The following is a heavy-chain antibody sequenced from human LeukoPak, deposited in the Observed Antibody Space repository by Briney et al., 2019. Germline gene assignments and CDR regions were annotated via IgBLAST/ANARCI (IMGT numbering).Heavy chain of an antibody. D-gene: IGHD5-18*01. V-gene: IGHV3-49*03. CDR2: IRSRPFGGTT. J-gene: IGHJ4*02. Sequence: GGSLRLSCTTSGFTFGDYAMSWFRLTPGKGLEWVSYIRSRPFGGTTEYAASVKDRFTISRDDSKSVAYLLMNSLKTEDTAVYFCSRAGLSEGCSYGSHFDYWGQGTLVTVSS. CDR3: SRAGLSEGCSYGSHFDY. CDR1: GFTFGDYA.